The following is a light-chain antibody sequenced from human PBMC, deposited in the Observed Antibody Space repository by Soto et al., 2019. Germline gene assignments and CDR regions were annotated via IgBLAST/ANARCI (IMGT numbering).Light chain of an antibody. Sequence: QSALTQPRSVSGSPGQSVTISCTGTSSDVGGYNYVSWYQQNPGKAPKLMIYDVSKRPSGVPDRFSGSKSGNTASLTISGLQAEDEADYYCCPYAGSYTYVVCGGGTKLTVL. CDR2: DVS. J-gene: IGLJ2*01. V-gene: IGLV2-11*01. CDR3: CPYAGSYTYVV. CDR1: SSDVGGYNY.